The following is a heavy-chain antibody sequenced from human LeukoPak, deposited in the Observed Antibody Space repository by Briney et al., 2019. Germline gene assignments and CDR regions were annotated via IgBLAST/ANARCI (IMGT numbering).Heavy chain of an antibody. V-gene: IGHV1-69*13. CDR3: ASSPRLGIPDY. J-gene: IGHJ4*02. CDR2: IIPIFGTA. CDR1: GYTFTGYY. Sequence: GASVKVSCKASGYTFTGYYMHWVRQAPGQGLEWMGGIIPIFGTANYAQKFQGRVTITADESTSTAYMELSSLRSEDTAVYYCASSPRLGIPDYWGQGTLVTVSS. D-gene: IGHD7-27*01.